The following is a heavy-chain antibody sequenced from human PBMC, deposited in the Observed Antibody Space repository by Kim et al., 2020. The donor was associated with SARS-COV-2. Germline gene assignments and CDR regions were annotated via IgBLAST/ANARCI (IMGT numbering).Heavy chain of an antibody. V-gene: IGHV3-9*01. CDR1: GFTFDDYA. CDR2: ISWNSGSI. Sequence: GGSLRLSCAASGFTFDDYAMHWVRQAPGKGLEWVSGISWNSGSIGYADSVKGRFTISRDNAKNSLYLQMNSLRAEDTALYYCVPGGFGVDWGQGTLVTVSS. CDR3: VPGGFGVD. J-gene: IGHJ4*02. D-gene: IGHD3-10*01.